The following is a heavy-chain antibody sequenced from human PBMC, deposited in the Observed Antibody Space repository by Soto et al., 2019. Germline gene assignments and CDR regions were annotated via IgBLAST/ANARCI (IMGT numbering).Heavy chain of an antibody. Sequence: GESLKISCKGSGYSFTNNWIGWVRQMPGKGLEWMGIIYPGDSDTRYSPSFQGQVTISADKSISTAYLQWSSLKASDTAMYYCAIQGVGDILTGQPDYWGQGTLVTVSS. CDR2: IYPGDSDT. D-gene: IGHD3-9*01. CDR1: GYSFTNNW. CDR3: AIQGVGDILTGQPDY. J-gene: IGHJ4*02. V-gene: IGHV5-51*01.